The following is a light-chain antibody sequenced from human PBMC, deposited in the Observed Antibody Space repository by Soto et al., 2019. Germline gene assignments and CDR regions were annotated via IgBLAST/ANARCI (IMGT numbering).Light chain of an antibody. V-gene: IGKV3-20*01. CDR1: HSVTSSY. CDR2: GAS. Sequence: EIVLTRSPGTLSLSPGERATLSCRASHSVTSSYLAWYQQITGQAPRLLIYGASRRATGIPDRFSGSGSGTDFSLTISRLEPEDFAVYYCQQHGSSPRTFGQGTRVEIK. J-gene: IGKJ1*01. CDR3: QQHGSSPRT.